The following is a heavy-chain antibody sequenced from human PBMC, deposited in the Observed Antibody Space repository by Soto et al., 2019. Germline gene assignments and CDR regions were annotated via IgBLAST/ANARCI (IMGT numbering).Heavy chain of an antibody. V-gene: IGHV4-39*01. CDR3: PRHWFEGYSSSWYNYGMDV. Sequence: SETLSLTCTVSGGSISSSSYYWGWIRQPPGKGLEWIGSIYYSGSTYYNPSLKSRVTISVDTSKNQFSLKLSSVTAADTAVYYCPRHWFEGYSSSWYNYGMDVWGQGTTVTVSS. CDR1: GGSISSSSYY. CDR2: IYYSGST. D-gene: IGHD6-13*01. J-gene: IGHJ6*02.